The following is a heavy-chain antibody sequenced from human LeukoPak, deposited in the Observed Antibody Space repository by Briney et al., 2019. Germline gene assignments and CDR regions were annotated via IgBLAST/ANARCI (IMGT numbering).Heavy chain of an antibody. CDR2: ISSNGGST. J-gene: IGHJ6*04. V-gene: IGHV3-64*01. D-gene: IGHD3-10*02. CDR1: RFTFSSYA. CDR3: AELGITMIGGV. Sequence: GGSLRLSCAASRFTFSSYAMHWVRQAPGKGLEYVSAISSNGGSTSYANSVKGRFTISRDNSKNTLYLQMNSLRAEDTAVYYCAELGITMIGGVWGKGTTVTISS.